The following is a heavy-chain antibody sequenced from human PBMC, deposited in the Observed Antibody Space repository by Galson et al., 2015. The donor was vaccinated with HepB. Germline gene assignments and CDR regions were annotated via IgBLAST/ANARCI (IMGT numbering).Heavy chain of an antibody. CDR3: LRLGDLSGYSSS. J-gene: IGHJ4*02. CDR1: GFTFSGSA. Sequence: SLRLSCAASGFTFSGSAIHWVRQAPGKGPEWGGRIRSKASDYATASAASLKGRFTISRDDTKNTAYLHMNSLKTEDTAVYYCLRLGDLSGYSSSWGQGTLVTASS. V-gene: IGHV3-73*01. CDR2: IRSKASDYAT. D-gene: IGHD6-13*01.